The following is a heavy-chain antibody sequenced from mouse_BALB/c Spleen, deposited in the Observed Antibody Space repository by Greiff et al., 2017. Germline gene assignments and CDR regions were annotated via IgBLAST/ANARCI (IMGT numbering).Heavy chain of an antibody. CDR2: FYPGSGSI. Sequence: VQLQQSGAELVKPGASVKLSCKASGYTFTEYIIHWVKQRSGQGLEWIGWFYPGSGSIKYNEKFKDKATLTADKSSSTVYMELSRLTSEDSAVYFCARHEERVSYYDYDAWLAYWGQGTLVTVSA. V-gene: IGHV1-62-2*01. D-gene: IGHD2-4*01. CDR1: GYTFTEYI. J-gene: IGHJ3*01. CDR3: ARHEERVSYYDYDAWLAY.